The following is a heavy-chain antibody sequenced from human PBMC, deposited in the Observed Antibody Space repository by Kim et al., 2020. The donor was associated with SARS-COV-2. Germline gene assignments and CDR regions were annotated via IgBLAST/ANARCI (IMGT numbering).Heavy chain of an antibody. CDR1: GGSISSGGYY. CDR2: IYYSGST. V-gene: IGHV4-31*03. J-gene: IGHJ3*02. D-gene: IGHD2-15*01. CDR3: ARPTRGEVVANFAFDI. Sequence: SETLSLTCTVSGGSISSGGYYWSWIRQHPGKGLEWIGYIYYSGSTYYNPSLKSRVTISVDTSKNQFSLKLSSVTAADTAVYYCARPTRGEVVANFAFDIWGQGTMVTVSS.